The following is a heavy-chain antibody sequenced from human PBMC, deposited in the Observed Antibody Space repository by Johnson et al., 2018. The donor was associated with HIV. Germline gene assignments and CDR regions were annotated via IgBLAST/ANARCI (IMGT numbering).Heavy chain of an antibody. Sequence: VQLVESGGGLVKPGGYLRLSCAVSGFIFRDYYMSWIRQAPGKGLEWVSYISSSGSTIYYADSVKGRFTISRDNAKNSLYLQMNSLRAEDTAVYYCARACRDGYTCDVFDIWGQGTLVTVSS. CDR2: ISSSGSTI. CDR3: ARACRDGYTCDVFDI. J-gene: IGHJ3*02. V-gene: IGHV3-11*04. CDR1: GFIFRDYY. D-gene: IGHD5-24*01.